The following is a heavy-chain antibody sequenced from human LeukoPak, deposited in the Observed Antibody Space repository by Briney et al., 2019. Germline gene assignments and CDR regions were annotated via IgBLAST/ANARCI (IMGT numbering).Heavy chain of an antibody. V-gene: IGHV3-23*01. D-gene: IGHD3-22*01. CDR3: ARRPRDSSGYYLGAFHA. J-gene: IGHJ3*01. CDR1: GFTFSSYA. CDR2: IGDSGADT. Sequence: GGSLRLSCAASGFTFSSYAMSWVRQAPGKGLDWVSVIGDSGADTYYADSVKGRFTISRDNAKNTLYLHMSSLRAEDTAVYFCARRPRDSSGYYLGAFHAWGQGTTVTVSS.